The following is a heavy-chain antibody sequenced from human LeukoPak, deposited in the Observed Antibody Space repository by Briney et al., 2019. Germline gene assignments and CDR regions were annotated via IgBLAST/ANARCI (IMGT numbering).Heavy chain of an antibody. D-gene: IGHD6-13*01. Sequence: GASLQISCEASGSTFTGYYMHWVRQAPGQGLEWMGWINPNSGGTNYAQTFQGRVTMTRDTSISTAYLELSRLSSADTAVYYCARANAAAGINWFDRWGQGTLVTVSS. CDR1: GSTFTGYY. CDR2: INPNSGGT. V-gene: IGHV1-2*02. CDR3: ARANAAAGINWFDR. J-gene: IGHJ5*02.